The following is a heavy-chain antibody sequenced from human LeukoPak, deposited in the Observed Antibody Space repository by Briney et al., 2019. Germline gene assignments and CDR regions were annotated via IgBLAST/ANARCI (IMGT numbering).Heavy chain of an antibody. CDR1: GFTFDDYG. J-gene: IGHJ4*02. D-gene: IGHD3-10*01. CDR3: AKNVGSGSYFYLDY. V-gene: IGHV3-20*04. CDR2: INWNGDST. Sequence: PGGSLRLSCAASGFTFDDYGMSWVRQPPGKGLEWVSGINWNGDSTNYADSVKGRFTISRDSAKNSLFLQMSSLRAEDTALYYCAKNVGSGSYFYLDYWGQGTLVTVSS.